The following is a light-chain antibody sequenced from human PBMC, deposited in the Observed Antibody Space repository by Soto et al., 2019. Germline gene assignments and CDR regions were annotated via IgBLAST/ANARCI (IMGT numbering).Light chain of an antibody. V-gene: IGLV1-40*01. Sequence: QSVLTQPPSVSGAPGRRVTISCTGSGSNIGAGYDVHWYQLLPGTAPKLLIYDNINRPSGVPDRFSGSKSGTSASLAITGLQAEDEADYYCQSYDSSLSAPYVFGTGTKVTVL. J-gene: IGLJ1*01. CDR2: DNI. CDR1: GSNIGAGYD. CDR3: QSYDSSLSAPYV.